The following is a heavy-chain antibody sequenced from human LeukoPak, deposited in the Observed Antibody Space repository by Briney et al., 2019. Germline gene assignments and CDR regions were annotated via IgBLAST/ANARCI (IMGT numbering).Heavy chain of an antibody. J-gene: IGHJ4*02. V-gene: IGHV3-20*04. CDR1: GFTFHDHG. CDR3: AREEGSYFDC. Sequence: GGSLRLSCAASGFTFHDHGMSWVRQAPGKGLEWVSALNWNGDNTGYADSVKGRFTISRDNTKKSLYLQMNSLTAEDTAFYYCAREEGSYFDCWGQGTLVTVSS. D-gene: IGHD3-10*01. CDR2: LNWNGDNT.